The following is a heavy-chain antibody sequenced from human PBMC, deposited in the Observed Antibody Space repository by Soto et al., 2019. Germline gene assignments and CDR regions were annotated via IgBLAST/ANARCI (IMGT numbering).Heavy chain of an antibody. Sequence: PGGSLRLSCAASGFTFSSYAMSWVRQAPGKGLEWVSAISGSGGSTYYADSVKGRFTISRDNSKNTLYLQMNSLRAEDTAVYYCAKDLVLTIGFGAFDYWGQGTLVTVSS. D-gene: IGHD3-10*01. J-gene: IGHJ4*02. CDR2: ISGSGGST. V-gene: IGHV3-23*01. CDR1: GFTFSSYA. CDR3: AKDLVLTIGFGAFDY.